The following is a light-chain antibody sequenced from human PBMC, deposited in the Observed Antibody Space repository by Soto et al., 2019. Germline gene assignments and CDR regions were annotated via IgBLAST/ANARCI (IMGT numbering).Light chain of an antibody. CDR2: GAS. J-gene: IGKJ1*01. CDR1: QSVISSY. Sequence: DIMVPQSPGALSLSPGEKATQSCRASQSVISSYLAWYQQKPGQAPRLLIYGASTRATGIPDRFSGSGSGTDFTLTISRLEPEDFAVYYCQQYGSSPRTFGQGTKVDIK. V-gene: IGKV3-20*01. CDR3: QQYGSSPRT.